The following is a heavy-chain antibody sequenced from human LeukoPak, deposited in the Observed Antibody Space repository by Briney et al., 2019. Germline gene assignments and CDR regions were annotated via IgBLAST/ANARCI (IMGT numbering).Heavy chain of an antibody. CDR3: ARGLSAIVY. J-gene: IGHJ4*02. D-gene: IGHD2-15*01. CDR1: GGSISSVNL. CDR2: INHSGST. V-gene: IGHV4-4*02. Sequence: PSETLSLTCAVSGGSISSVNLWSWVRQPPGKGLEWIGEINHSGSTNYNPSLKSRVVISVDTSKNQFSLKLSSVTAADTAVYYCARGLSAIVYWGQGTLVTVSS.